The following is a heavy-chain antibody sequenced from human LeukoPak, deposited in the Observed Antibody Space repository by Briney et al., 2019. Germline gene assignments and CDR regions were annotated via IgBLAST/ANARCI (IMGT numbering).Heavy chain of an antibody. Sequence: SETLSLTCAVSGDSIRSDSWWIWVRQAPGKGLEWIGERYHDGRRTYNPSLRSRVSISLDESENQFSLELTSVTAADTAVYFCAREKGHLMEVDVWGQGTTVTVSS. CDR2: RYHDGRR. D-gene: IGHD3-3*01. J-gene: IGHJ6*02. CDR1: GDSIRSDSW. CDR3: AREKGHLMEVDV. V-gene: IGHV4-4*02.